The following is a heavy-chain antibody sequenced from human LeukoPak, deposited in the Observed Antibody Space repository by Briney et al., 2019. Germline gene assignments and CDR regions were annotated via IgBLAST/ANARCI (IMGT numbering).Heavy chain of an antibody. Sequence: PSETLSLTCAVYGGSFSGYYWSWIRQPPGKGLEWIGEINHSGSTNYNPSLKSRVTISVDTSKNQFSLKLSSVTAADTAVYYCAAPGHYYGSGRPATEVWGQGTTVTVSS. CDR1: GGSFSGYY. CDR2: INHSGST. CDR3: AAPGHYYGSGRPATEV. V-gene: IGHV4-34*01. J-gene: IGHJ6*02. D-gene: IGHD3-10*01.